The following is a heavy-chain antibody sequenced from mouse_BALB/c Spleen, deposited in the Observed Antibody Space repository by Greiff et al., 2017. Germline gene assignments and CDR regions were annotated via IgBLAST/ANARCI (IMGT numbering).Heavy chain of an antibody. Sequence: EVQGVESGGGLVQPGGSLKLSCAASGFTFSSYGMYWVRQTPDKRLEWVATISSGGSYTYYPDSVKGRFTISRDNAKNTLYLQMSSLKSEDTAMYYCARLTTVAYAMDYWGQGTSVTVSS. D-gene: IGHD1-1*01. V-gene: IGHV5-6*01. CDR3: ARLTTVAYAMDY. J-gene: IGHJ4*01. CDR2: ISSGGSYT. CDR1: GFTFSSYG.